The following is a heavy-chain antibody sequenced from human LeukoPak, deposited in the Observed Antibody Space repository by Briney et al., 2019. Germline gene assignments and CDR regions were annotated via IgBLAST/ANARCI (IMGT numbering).Heavy chain of an antibody. CDR2: ISGSGGST. CDR3: ARTRGNWNYFDY. CDR1: RFTFTSYA. Sequence: GGSLSLSCAASRFTFTSYAGSWFSQAQGKGPEWVSAISGSGGSTYYADSVKGRFTISRDNSKNTLYLQMNSLRAEDTAVYYCARTRGNWNYFDYWGQETLVTVSS. D-gene: IGHD1-20*01. J-gene: IGHJ4*02. V-gene: IGHV3-23*01.